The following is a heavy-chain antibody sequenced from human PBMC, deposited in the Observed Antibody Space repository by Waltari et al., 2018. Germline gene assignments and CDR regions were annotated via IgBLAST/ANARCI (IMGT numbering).Heavy chain of an antibody. CDR1: GFTFDDYA. Sequence: EVQLVESGGGLVQPGRSLRLSCAASGFTFDDYALHWVRQAPGKGLEWGSGISWNSCSIGYADSVKGRFTISRDNAKNSLYLQMNSLRAEDTALYYCAKEGRDGGKAEHYYYYYYMDVWGKGTTVTVSS. J-gene: IGHJ6*03. D-gene: IGHD2-15*01. CDR2: ISWNSCSI. V-gene: IGHV3-9*01. CDR3: AKEGRDGGKAEHYYYYYYMDV.